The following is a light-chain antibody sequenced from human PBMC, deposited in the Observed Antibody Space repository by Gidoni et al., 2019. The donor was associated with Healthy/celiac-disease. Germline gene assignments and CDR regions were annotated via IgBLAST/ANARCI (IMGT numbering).Light chain of an antibody. CDR1: SSDVGGYNY. J-gene: IGLJ1*01. CDR3: SSYTSSSTRV. V-gene: IGLV2-14*01. Sequence: SALTQPASVSGSPGQPLTISCPGTSSDVGGYNYVPWDPQHPGKAPNLMIYDVSNRPSGVANRFSGSKSGNTASLTISGLQAEDEADYYCSSYTSSSTRVFGTGTKVTVL. CDR2: DVS.